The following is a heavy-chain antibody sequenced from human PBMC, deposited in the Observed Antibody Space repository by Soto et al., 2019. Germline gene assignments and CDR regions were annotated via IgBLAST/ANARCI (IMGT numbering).Heavy chain of an antibody. J-gene: IGHJ4*02. CDR2: IYYSGRT. CDR1: GGSTSSTSFY. D-gene: IGHD3-10*01. V-gene: IGHV4-39*01. CDR3: ARLWRSNTYGDVYYFDS. Sequence: PSETLSLTCTVSGGSTSSTSFYWGWIRQPPGKGLEWIGSIYYSGRTYYNPSLKSRVTISIDTSKNQFSLKLSSVTAADTAVFYCARLWRSNTYGDVYYFDSWSQGTLVT.